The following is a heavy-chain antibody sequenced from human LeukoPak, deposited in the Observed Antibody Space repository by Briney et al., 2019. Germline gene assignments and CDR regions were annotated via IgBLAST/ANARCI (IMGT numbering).Heavy chain of an antibody. V-gene: IGHV4-38-2*01. CDR1: GYSISSGNY. Sequence: PSETLSLTCSVSGYSISSGNYWGWIRLPPGKGLQWIGSIYHSGSTYYNPSLKSRVTISVDTSKNQFSLKLSSVTAADTAVYYCARRQGTDYYDSSGYYFDYWGQGTLVTVSS. J-gene: IGHJ4*02. CDR2: IYHSGST. CDR3: ARRQGTDYYDSSGYYFDY. D-gene: IGHD3-22*01.